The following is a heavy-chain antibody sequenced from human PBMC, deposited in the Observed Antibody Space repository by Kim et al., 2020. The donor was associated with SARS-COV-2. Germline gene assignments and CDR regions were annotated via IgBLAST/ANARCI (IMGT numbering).Heavy chain of an antibody. V-gene: IGHV3-15*01. J-gene: IGHJ4*02. CDR1: GFTFSNAW. CDR2: IKSKTDGGTT. Sequence: GGSLRLSCAASGFTFSNAWMSWVRQAPGKGLEWVGRIKSKTDGGTTDYAAPVKGRFTISRDDSKNTLYLQMNSLKTEDTAVYYCTTAIVSDSSGWYWQDYFDYWGQGTLVTVSS. D-gene: IGHD6-19*01. CDR3: TTAIVSDSSGWYWQDYFDY.